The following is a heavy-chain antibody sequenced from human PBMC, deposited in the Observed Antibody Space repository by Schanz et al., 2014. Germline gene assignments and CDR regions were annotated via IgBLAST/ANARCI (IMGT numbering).Heavy chain of an antibody. CDR1: GFTFSSYA. J-gene: IGHJ4*02. CDR2: IGNGGVTI. D-gene: IGHD2-8*02. CDR3: AKTLFPGGTQTFGN. V-gene: IGHV3-23*04. Sequence: EVPLVESGGGLVQPGGSLRLSCAASGFTFSSYAMSWVRQAPGKGLEWVSYIGNGGVTIYYADSVKGRFTISRDNSKSTLYVEMNSLRVEDTAVYYCAKTLFPGGTQTFGNWGRGTLVTVSS.